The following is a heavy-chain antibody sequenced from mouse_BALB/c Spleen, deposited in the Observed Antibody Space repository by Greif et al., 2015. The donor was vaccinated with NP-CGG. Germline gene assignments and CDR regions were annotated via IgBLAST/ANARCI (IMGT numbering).Heavy chain of an antibody. CDR2: IDPANGNT. D-gene: IGHD1-1*01. V-gene: IGHV14-3*02. CDR1: GFNIKDTY. J-gene: IGHJ3*01. CDR3: ANNHYGSSGFAY. Sequence: EVNLVDSGAQLVKPGASVKLSCTASGFNIKDTYMPWVKQRPEQGLEWIGRIDPANGNTKYDPKFQGKATITADTSSNTAYLQLSSLTSEETAVYCCANNHYGSSGFAYWGQGTLVTVSA.